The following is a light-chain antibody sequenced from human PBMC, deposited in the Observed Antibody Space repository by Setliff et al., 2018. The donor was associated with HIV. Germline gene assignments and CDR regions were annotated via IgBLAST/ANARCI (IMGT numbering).Light chain of an antibody. CDR3: SSYTSSYTYV. V-gene: IGLV2-14*01. CDR1: SSDVSAYKY. Sequence: QSALTQPPSVSGSPGQSITISCTGTSSDVSAYKYVSWYQQHPGKAPKLMIYEVTNRPSGVSNRFSGSKSGNTASLTISGLQAEDEADYYCSSYTSSYTYVFGTGTKVTVL. CDR2: EVT. J-gene: IGLJ1*01.